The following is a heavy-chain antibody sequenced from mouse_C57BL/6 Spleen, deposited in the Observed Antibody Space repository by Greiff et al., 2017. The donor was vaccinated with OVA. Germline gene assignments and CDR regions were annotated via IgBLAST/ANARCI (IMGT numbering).Heavy chain of an antibody. J-gene: IGHJ3*01. V-gene: IGHV1-26*01. CDR1: GYTFTDYY. CDR3: ARSGDAWFDY. CDR2: INPNNGGT. Sequence: EVQLQQSGPELVKPGASVKISCKASGYTFTDYYMNWVKQSPGKSLEWIGYINPNNGGTSYNQKFKGKATLTVDKSSSTAYMELRSLTSEDSAVYYCARSGDAWFDYWGQGTLVTVSA. D-gene: IGHD3-1*01.